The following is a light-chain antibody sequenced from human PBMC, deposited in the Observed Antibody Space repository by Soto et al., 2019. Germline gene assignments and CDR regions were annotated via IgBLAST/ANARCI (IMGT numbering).Light chain of an antibody. V-gene: IGKV1-5*03. CDR1: QSISIW. Sequence: DIQMTQSPSTLSASVGDRVTITCRASQSISIWLAWYQQKPGKAPNLLIYKASNLESGVPSRFSGSASGTEFTLTISSLQPDDFATYYCQQCYSYPWTFGQGTKVEIK. CDR2: KAS. J-gene: IGKJ1*01. CDR3: QQCYSYPWT.